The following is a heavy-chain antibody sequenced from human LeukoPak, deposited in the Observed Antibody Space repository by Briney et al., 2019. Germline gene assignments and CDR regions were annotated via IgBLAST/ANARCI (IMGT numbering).Heavy chain of an antibody. CDR1: GGSISSSSYY. Sequence: SETLSLTCTVSGGSISSSSYYWSWIRQPAGKGLEWIGEINHSGSTNYNPSLKSRVTISVDTSKNQFSLKLSSVTAADTAVYYCARGGSTVKYWGQGTLVTVSS. D-gene: IGHD4-11*01. V-gene: IGHV4-39*07. CDR3: ARGGSTVKY. J-gene: IGHJ4*02. CDR2: INHSGST.